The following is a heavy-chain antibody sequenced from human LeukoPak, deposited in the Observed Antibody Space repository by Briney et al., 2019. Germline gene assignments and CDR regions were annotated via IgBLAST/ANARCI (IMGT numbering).Heavy chain of an antibody. V-gene: IGHV4-59*01. CDR1: GDSISYYY. Sequence: SETLSLTCTVSGDSISYYYCSWIRQPPGKGLEWIGYIYYSGSTNYNPSLKSRVTISVDTSKNQFSLKLSSVTAADTAVYYCARDYYDSSGVDAFDIWGQGTMVTVSS. D-gene: IGHD3-22*01. CDR3: ARDYYDSSGVDAFDI. CDR2: IYYSGST. J-gene: IGHJ3*02.